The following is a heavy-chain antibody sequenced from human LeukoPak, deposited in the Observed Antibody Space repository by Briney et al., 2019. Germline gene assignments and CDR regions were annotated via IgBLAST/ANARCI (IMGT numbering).Heavy chain of an antibody. CDR1: GGSISSGDYY. CDR2: IYYSGST. D-gene: IGHD3-10*01. CDR3: ATRITKTIWYDYYYGMDV. V-gene: IGHV4-30-4*01. J-gene: IGHJ6*02. Sequence: SETLSLTCTVSGGSISSGDYYWSWIRQPPGKGLEWIGYIYYSGSTYYNPSLKSRVTISVDTSKNQFSLKLSSVTAADTAVYYCATRITKTIWYDYYYGMDVWGQGTTVTVSS.